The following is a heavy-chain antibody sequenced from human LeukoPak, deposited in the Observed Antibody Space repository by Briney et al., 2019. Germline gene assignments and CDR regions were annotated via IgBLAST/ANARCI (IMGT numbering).Heavy chain of an antibody. D-gene: IGHD5-18*01. CDR1: GGSISSGGYY. CDR2: IYYSGST. CDR3: ARDGGIQLWSRYFQR. J-gene: IGHJ1*01. Sequence: SETLSLTCTVSGGSISSGGYYWSWIRQHPGKGLEWIGYIYYSGSTYYNPSLKSRVTISVDTSKNQFSLKLSSVTAADTAVYYCARDGGIQLWSRYFQRWGQGTLVTVSS. V-gene: IGHV4-31*03.